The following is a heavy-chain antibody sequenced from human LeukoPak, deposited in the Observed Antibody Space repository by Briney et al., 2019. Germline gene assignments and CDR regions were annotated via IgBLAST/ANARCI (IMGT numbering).Heavy chain of an antibody. CDR1: GYSISSSNW. Sequence: SDTLSLTCAVSGYSISSSNWWGWIRQPPGKGLEWIGYIYYSGSTYYNPSLKSRVTMPVDTSKNQFSLKLSSVTAVDTAVYYCARSTGVTIFGGPFDYWGQGTLVTVSS. D-gene: IGHD3-3*01. V-gene: IGHV4-28*01. J-gene: IGHJ4*02. CDR2: IYYSGST. CDR3: ARSTGVTIFGGPFDY.